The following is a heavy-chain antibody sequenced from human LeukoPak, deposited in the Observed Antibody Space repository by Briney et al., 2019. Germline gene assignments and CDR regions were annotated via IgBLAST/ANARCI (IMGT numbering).Heavy chain of an antibody. CDR2: IKRNIDGGTT. CDR3: VTGLERTAHDY. V-gene: IGHV3-15*01. J-gene: IGHJ4*02. CDR1: GFTFSSTW. D-gene: IGHD1-1*01. Sequence: GGSLRLSCAASGFTFSSTWMSWVRQAPGKGLEWVGRIKRNIDGGTTDYAAPVNGRLTISRDDSKNTLYLQMNSLKTEDTAVYYCVTGLERTAHDYWGQGTLVTVSS.